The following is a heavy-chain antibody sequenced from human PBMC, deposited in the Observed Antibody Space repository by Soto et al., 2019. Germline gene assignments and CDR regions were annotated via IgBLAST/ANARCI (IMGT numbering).Heavy chain of an antibody. CDR2: IYTSGST. D-gene: IGHD6-13*01. CDR3: ARHLQQLVSVAYYYYGMDV. V-gene: IGHV4-4*07. CDR1: GGSISSYY. J-gene: IGHJ6*04. Sequence: SETLSLTCTVSGGSISSYYWSWIRQPAGKGLEWIGRIYTSGSTNYNPSLNSRVTMSVDTSKNQFSLKLSSVTAADTAVYQCARHLQQLVSVAYYYYGMDVWGEGTTVTVSS.